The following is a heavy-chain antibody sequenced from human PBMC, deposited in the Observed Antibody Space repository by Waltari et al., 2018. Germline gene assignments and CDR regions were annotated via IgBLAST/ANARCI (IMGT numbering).Heavy chain of an antibody. Sequence: QVQLVESGGGVVQPGRSLRLSCAASGFTFSSYGMHWVRQAPGKGLEWVAVIGDDGSNKYYADSVKGRFTISRDNSKNTLYLQMNSLRAEDTAVYYCARDDYGDEDAFDIWGQGTMVTVSS. J-gene: IGHJ3*02. CDR1: GFTFSSYG. CDR2: IGDDGSNK. V-gene: IGHV3-33*01. D-gene: IGHD4-17*01. CDR3: ARDDYGDEDAFDI.